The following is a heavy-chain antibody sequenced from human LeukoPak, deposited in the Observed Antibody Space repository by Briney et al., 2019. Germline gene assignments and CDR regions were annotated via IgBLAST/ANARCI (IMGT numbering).Heavy chain of an antibody. V-gene: IGHV1-8*01. Sequence: ASVKVSCKASGYTFTSFDMNWVRQATGQGLEWMGWMNPNSGNTGYAQKFQGRITMTRDTSISTAYMELSRLRSDDTAVYYCARGGATYSGDPWGQGTLVTVSS. CDR3: ARGGATYSGDP. J-gene: IGHJ5*02. CDR2: MNPNSGNT. CDR1: GYTFTSFD. D-gene: IGHD2-21*01.